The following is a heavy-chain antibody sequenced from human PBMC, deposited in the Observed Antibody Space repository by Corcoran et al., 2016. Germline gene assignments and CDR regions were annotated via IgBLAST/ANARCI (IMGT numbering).Heavy chain of an antibody. CDR1: GFSLSTSGLG. J-gene: IGHJ5*02. V-gene: IGHV2-5*01. Sequence: QITLKESGPTLVKPTQTLTLTCTFSGFSLSTSGLGVGWLRQPPGRALEWLALIYWNDDKRYSPSLKSRLTITKDTSKNQVVLTMTNMDPVDTATYDGAHIGTMVRGVIIRGRWFDPWGQGTLVTVSS. CDR3: AHIGTMVRGVIIRGRWFDP. CDR2: IYWNDDK. D-gene: IGHD3-10*01.